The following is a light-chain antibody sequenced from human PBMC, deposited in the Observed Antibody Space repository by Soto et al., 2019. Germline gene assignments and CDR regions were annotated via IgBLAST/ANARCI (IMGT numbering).Light chain of an antibody. V-gene: IGLV2-14*03. Sequence: QSVLTQPASVSGSPGQSIAISCTGSSSDIGAYNYVSWYQYHPGKAPTLIISGVTNRPSGVSDRFSGSKSGNTASLTISGLQAEDEADYYCSSYTSTTTLFGGGTQLTVL. CDR3: SSYTSTTTL. J-gene: IGLJ2*01. CDR1: SSDIGAYNY. CDR2: GVT.